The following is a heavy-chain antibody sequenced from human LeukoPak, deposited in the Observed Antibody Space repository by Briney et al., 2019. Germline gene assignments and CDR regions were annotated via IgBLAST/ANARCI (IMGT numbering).Heavy chain of an antibody. V-gene: IGHV3-23*01. CDR2: ISGSGGST. Sequence: GGSLRLSCAASGFTFSSYGMSWVRQAPGKGLEWVSAISGSGGSTYYADSVKGRFTICRDNSKNTLYLQMNSLRAEDTAVYYCAKDKSINEYSGYGDFDYWGQGTLVTVSS. CDR3: AKDKSINEYSGYGDFDY. J-gene: IGHJ4*02. D-gene: IGHD5-12*01. CDR1: GFTFSSYG.